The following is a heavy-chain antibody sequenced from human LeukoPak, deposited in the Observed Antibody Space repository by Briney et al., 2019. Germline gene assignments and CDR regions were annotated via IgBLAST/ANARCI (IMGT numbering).Heavy chain of an antibody. V-gene: IGHV4-34*01. Sequence: SETLSLTCAVYGGSFSGYYWSWIRQPSGKGLEWIGEINHSGSTNYNPSLKSRVTISVDTSKNQFSLKLSSVTAADTAVYYCAREYSSGWGTRSAFDYWGQGTLVTVSS. CDR3: AREYSSGWGTRSAFDY. CDR2: INHSGST. J-gene: IGHJ4*02. CDR1: GGSFSGYY. D-gene: IGHD6-19*01.